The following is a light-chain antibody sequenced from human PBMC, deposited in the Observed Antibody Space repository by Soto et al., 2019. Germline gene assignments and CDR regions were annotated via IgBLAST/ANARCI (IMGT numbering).Light chain of an antibody. V-gene: IGKV3-20*01. J-gene: IGKJ5*01. CDR2: GAS. CDR1: QSVSIL. Sequence: EIVLTQSPGTLSLSPEERATLSCRASQSVSILLAWYQQKPGQAPRLLIYGASSRATGIPDRFSGSGSGTDFTLTISRLEPEDFAVYYCQQYGSSPITFGQGTRLEIK. CDR3: QQYGSSPIT.